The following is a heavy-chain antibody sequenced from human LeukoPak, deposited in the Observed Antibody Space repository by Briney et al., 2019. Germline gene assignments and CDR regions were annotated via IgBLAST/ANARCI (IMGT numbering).Heavy chain of an antibody. CDR2: IYSGGST. D-gene: IGHD3-22*01. J-gene: IGHJ4*02. CDR3: ARESFDYYDSSGYV. Sequence: GGSLRLSCAASGFTVSSNYMSWVRQAPGKGLEWVSVIYSGGSTYYADSVKGRFTISRDNSKNTLYLQMNSLRAEDTAVYYCARESFDYYDSSGYVWGQGTLVTVSS. CDR1: GFTVSSNY. V-gene: IGHV3-53*01.